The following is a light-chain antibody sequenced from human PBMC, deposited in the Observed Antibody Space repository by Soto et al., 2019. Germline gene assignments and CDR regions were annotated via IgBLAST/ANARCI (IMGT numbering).Light chain of an antibody. V-gene: IGKV1-39*01. J-gene: IGKJ5*01. CDR2: AAS. CDR1: QSISSN. Sequence: DIQMTQSPSSLSASVGDRVTITCRASQSISSNLNWYQQKPGKAPKLLIYAASSLQSGVPSRFSGSGSGTDFTLTISSLQPEDFATYYCQKSYSTSITFGQGTRLEIK. CDR3: QKSYSTSIT.